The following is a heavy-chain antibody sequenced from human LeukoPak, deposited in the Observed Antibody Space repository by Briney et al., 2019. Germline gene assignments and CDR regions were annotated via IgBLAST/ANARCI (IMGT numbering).Heavy chain of an antibody. CDR2: ILYGGSTQ. CDR1: GFTFSTFS. CDR3: ARVDCRSTSCSPFDY. Sequence: GGSLRLSCAASGFTFSTFSMHWVRQAPGMGLEWVAVILYGGSTQYYADSVRGRFTASRDNSKDTLYLQMNSLRVEDTAVYYCARVDCRSTSCSPFDYWGQGTLVTVSS. D-gene: IGHD2-2*01. J-gene: IGHJ4*02. V-gene: IGHV3-30*04.